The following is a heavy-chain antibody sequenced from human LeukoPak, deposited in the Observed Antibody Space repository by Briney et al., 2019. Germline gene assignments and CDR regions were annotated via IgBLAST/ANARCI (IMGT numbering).Heavy chain of an antibody. CDR2: IYYSGST. J-gene: IGHJ5*02. CDR1: GGSISSGDYY. CDR3: ARDKTLRITMIGNWFDP. Sequence: SETLSLTCTVSGGSISSGDYYWSWIRQPPGKGLEWIGYIYYSGSTYYNPSLKSRVTISVDTSKNQFSLKLSSVTAADTAVYYCARDKTLRITMIGNWFDPWGQGTLVTVSS. D-gene: IGHD3-22*01. V-gene: IGHV4-30-4*01.